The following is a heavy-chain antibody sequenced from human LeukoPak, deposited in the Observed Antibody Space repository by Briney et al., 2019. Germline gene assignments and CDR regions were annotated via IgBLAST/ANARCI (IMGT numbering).Heavy chain of an antibody. Sequence: PSETLSLTCTVSGYSISSGYYWGWIRQPPGKGLEWIGSIYHSGSTYFNPSLKSRVTISVDTSKNQFSLKLSSVTAADTAVYYCARRVGVALDYWGQGTLVTVSS. CDR1: GYSISSGYY. D-gene: IGHD2-21*01. V-gene: IGHV4-38-2*02. CDR3: ARRVGVALDY. CDR2: IYHSGST. J-gene: IGHJ4*02.